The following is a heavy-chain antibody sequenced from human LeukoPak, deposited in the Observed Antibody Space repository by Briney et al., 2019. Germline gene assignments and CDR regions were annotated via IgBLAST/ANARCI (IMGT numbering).Heavy chain of an antibody. CDR2: INHSGST. CDR1: GGSFSGYY. J-gene: IGHJ4*02. D-gene: IGHD6-13*01. CDR3: ARVDGSSSGGEDY. Sequence: PSETLSLTCAVYGGSFSGYYWSWIRQPPGKGLEWIGEINHSGSTNYNPSLKSRVTISVDTSKNQFSLKLSSVTAADTAVYYCARVDGSSSGGEDYWGQGTLVTVSS. V-gene: IGHV4-34*01.